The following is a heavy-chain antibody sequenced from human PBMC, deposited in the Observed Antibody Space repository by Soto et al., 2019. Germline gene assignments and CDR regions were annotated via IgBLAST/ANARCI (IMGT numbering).Heavy chain of an antibody. CDR1: GFTFSSYW. D-gene: IGHD6-19*01. CDR2: INSDGSSI. V-gene: IGHV3-74*01. J-gene: IGHJ4*02. CDR3: ARETGYSSGWRQDY. Sequence: SGFTFSSYWMHWVRQAPGKGLVWVSRINSDGSSISYADSVKGRFTISRDNAKNTLYLQMNSLRVEDTAVYYCARETGYSSGWRQDYWGQGTLVTVSS.